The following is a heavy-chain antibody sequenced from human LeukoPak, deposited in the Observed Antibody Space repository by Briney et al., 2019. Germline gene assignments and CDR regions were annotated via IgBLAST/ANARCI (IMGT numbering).Heavy chain of an antibody. CDR3: AKGPGQAVWGDY. J-gene: IGHJ4*02. Sequence: GGSLRLSCAVSGLTFSSSWMDWVRQAPGKGLEWVSAISGSGGSTYYADSVKGRFTISRDNSKNTLYLQMNSLRAEDTAVYYCAKGPGQAVWGDYWGQGTLVTVSS. CDR1: GLTFSSSW. CDR2: ISGSGGST. D-gene: IGHD2-8*01. V-gene: IGHV3-23*01.